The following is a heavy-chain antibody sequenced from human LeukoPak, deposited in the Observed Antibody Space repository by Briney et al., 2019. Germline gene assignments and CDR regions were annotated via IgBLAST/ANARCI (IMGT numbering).Heavy chain of an antibody. CDR3: ARGYDSSAYYPG. CDR1: GGTLSSYA. J-gene: IGHJ4*02. CDR2: ILPILGTS. Sequence: SVKVSCKASGGTLSSYAISWVRQAPGQGLEWMGRILPILGTSNYAQKFQGRVTITTDESTSTVYMELSSLRSEDTAVYYCARGYDSSAYYPGWGQGTLVIVSS. D-gene: IGHD3-22*01. V-gene: IGHV1-69*11.